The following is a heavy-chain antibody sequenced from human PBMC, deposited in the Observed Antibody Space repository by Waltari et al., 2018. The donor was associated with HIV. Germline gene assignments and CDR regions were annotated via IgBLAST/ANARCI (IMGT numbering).Heavy chain of an antibody. CDR1: GFTFSSYT. CDR3: ARYGGYSGPTLDY. D-gene: IGHD5-12*01. J-gene: IGHJ4*02. V-gene: IGHV3-21*01. Sequence: EVQLVESGGGLVKPGGSLRLSCAASGFTFSSYTMNWVRQAPGKGWEWVSSIIYISSHIYYADSLKGRFTISRDNAKNSLYLQMNSLRAEDTAVYYCARYGGYSGPTLDYWGQGTLVTVSS. CDR2: IIYISSHI.